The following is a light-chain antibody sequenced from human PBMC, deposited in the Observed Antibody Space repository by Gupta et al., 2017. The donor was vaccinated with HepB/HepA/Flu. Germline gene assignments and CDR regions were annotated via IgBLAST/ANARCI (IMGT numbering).Light chain of an antibody. CDR3: QQYNSWPSCS. V-gene: IGKV3-15*01. CDR1: QSVSSN. Sequence: ELVMTQSPVTLSVSPGERATLSCRASQSVSSNLAWYQQKPGQAPRLLIFASSTRNTGIPARFSGSGYGTEFTLTISSRQSEDFAVYYCQQYNSWPSCSFGQGTKLEIK. J-gene: IGKJ2*04. CDR2: ASS.